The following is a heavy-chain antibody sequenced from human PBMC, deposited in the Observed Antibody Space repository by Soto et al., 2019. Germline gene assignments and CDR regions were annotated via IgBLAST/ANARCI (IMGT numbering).Heavy chain of an antibody. CDR1: GFTFSSYS. V-gene: IGHV3-23*01. CDR3: AKDKGLAARPSLVDY. CDR2: ISGSCGST. D-gene: IGHD6-6*01. Sequence: GGSLRLSCAASGFTFSSYSMNWVRQAPGKGLEWVSAISGSCGSTYYADSVKGRFTISRDNSKNTLYLQMNSLRAEDTAVYYCAKDKGLAARPSLVDYWGQGTLVTVSS. J-gene: IGHJ4*02.